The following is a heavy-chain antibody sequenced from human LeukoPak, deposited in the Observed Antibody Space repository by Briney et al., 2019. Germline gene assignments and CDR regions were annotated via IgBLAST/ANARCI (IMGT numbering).Heavy chain of an antibody. CDR1: GYTFTAHH. CDR3: ARVDANTWYGKIDY. Sequence: SVKVSCKASGYTFTAHHIHWVRQAPGQGLEWVGWLYPNGGGTNYAQKFQGRVTMTRNTSISTAYMELNSRRSDDTAVYYCARVDANTWYGKIDYWGQGTLVTVSS. J-gene: IGHJ4*02. V-gene: IGHV1-2*02. CDR2: LYPNGGGT. D-gene: IGHD6-13*01.